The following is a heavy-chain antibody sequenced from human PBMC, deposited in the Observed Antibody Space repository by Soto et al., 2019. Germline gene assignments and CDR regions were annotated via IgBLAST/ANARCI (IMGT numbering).Heavy chain of an antibody. V-gene: IGHV3-48*02. J-gene: IGHJ3*02. D-gene: IGHD3-3*01. CDR3: ARDQRKQPPGFGFDI. CDR1: GFTFSSYS. CDR2: ISSSSSTI. Sequence: LRLSCAASGFTFSSYSMNWVRQAPGKGLEWVSYISSSSSTIYYADSVKGRFTISRDNAKNSLYLQMNSLRDEDTAVYYCARDQRKQPPGFGFDIWGQGTMVTVSS.